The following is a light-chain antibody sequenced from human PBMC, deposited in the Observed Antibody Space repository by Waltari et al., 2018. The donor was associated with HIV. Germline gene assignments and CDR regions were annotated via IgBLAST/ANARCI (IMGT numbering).Light chain of an antibody. CDR1: TSNIGTNV. V-gene: IGLV1-44*01. CDR2: SNN. J-gene: IGLJ2*01. Sequence: QSVLAQPPSVSGTPGQRVTISCSGTTSNIGTNVVNWYQQVPGTAPKLLISSNNQRPSGAPDRFSVFKSGSSASLAINGLQSEDEADYYCATWDDTPTGHVLFGGGTKVTVL. CDR3: ATWDDTPTGHVL.